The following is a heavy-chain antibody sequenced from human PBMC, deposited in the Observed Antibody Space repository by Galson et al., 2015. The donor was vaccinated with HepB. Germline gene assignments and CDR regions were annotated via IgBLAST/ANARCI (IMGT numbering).Heavy chain of an antibody. CDR2: ISYDGSNK. Sequence: SLRLSCAASGFTFSSYGMHWVRQAPGKGLEWVAVISYDGSNKYYADSVKGRFTISRDNSKNTLYLQMNSLRAEDTAVYYCAKDLLPGYSSGWYNWFDPWGQGTLVTVSS. J-gene: IGHJ5*02. D-gene: IGHD6-19*01. CDR3: AKDLLPGYSSGWYNWFDP. CDR1: GFTFSSYG. V-gene: IGHV3-30*18.